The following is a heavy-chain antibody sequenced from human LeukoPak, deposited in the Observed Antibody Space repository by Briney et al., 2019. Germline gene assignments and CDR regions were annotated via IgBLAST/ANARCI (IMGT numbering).Heavy chain of an antibody. V-gene: IGHV4-34*01. J-gene: IGHJ5*02. CDR3: ARGGIVVVPAAIPHNWFDP. Sequence: PSETLSLTCAVYGGSFSGYYWSGIRQPPGKGLEWIGEINHSGSTNYNPSLKSRVTISVDTSKNQFSLKLSSVTAADTAVYYCARGGIVVVPAAIPHNWFDPWGQGTLVTVSS. CDR2: INHSGST. D-gene: IGHD2-2*01. CDR1: GGSFSGYY.